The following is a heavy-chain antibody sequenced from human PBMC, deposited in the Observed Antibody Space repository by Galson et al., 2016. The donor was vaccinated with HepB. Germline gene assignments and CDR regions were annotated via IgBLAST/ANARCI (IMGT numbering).Heavy chain of an antibody. D-gene: IGHD6-19*01. CDR3: AKEISVAGVNGLPSDY. CDR1: GFTFSSDA. J-gene: IGHJ4*02. Sequence: SLRLSCAASGFTFSSDAMSWVRQAPEKGLEWVSGISASGAGTYYADSVKGRFTISRDNLKNTLYLQMNSLRAEDTAVYYCAKEISVAGVNGLPSDYWGQGTLVTVSS. V-gene: IGHV3-23*01. CDR2: ISASGAGT.